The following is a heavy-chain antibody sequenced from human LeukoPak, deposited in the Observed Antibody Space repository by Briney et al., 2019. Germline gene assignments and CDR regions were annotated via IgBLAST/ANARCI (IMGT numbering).Heavy chain of an antibody. J-gene: IGHJ4*02. CDR3: ARSGYSSSWYRVDY. D-gene: IGHD6-13*01. Sequence: SETLSLTCAVYGGSFSGYYWSWIRQPPGKGLEWIGEINHSGSTNYNPSLKSRVTISVDTSKNQFPLKLSSVTAADTAVYYCARSGYSSSWYRVDYWGQGTLVTVSS. V-gene: IGHV4-34*01. CDR1: GGSFSGYY. CDR2: INHSGST.